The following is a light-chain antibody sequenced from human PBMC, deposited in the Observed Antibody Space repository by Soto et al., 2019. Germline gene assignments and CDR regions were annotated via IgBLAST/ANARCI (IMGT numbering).Light chain of an antibody. CDR1: QSVSSY. CDR2: DAS. V-gene: IGKV3-11*01. Sequence: EIVLTQSPATLSLSPGERATLSCRASQSVSSYLAWYQQQPGQAPRLLIYDASNRATGIPARFSGSGSGTDFTLTISSLEPEGFAVYYCQQRSNWITFGQGTRLEIK. J-gene: IGKJ5*01. CDR3: QQRSNWIT.